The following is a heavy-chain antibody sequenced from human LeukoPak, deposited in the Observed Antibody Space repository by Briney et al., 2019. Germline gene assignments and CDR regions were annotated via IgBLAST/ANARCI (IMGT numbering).Heavy chain of an antibody. CDR2: IYYSGST. CDR1: GGSINSYY. Sequence: PSETLSPTCTVSGGSINSYYWSWIRQPPGKGLEWIGYIYYSGSTNYNPSLKSRVTISVDTSKNQFSLKLSSVTAADTAVYYCARVRDGYNYYYYYYGMDVWGQGTTVTVSS. D-gene: IGHD5-24*01. J-gene: IGHJ6*02. CDR3: ARVRDGYNYYYYYYGMDV. V-gene: IGHV4-59*01.